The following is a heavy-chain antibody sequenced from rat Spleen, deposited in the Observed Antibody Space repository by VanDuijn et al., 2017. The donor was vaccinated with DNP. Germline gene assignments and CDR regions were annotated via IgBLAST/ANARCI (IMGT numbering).Heavy chain of an antibody. D-gene: IGHD4-1*01. J-gene: IGHJ4*01. Sequence: EVQLVESGGDLVQPGRSLKLSCVTSGFTFTDYWMTWIRQVPGKGLEGVASITCSVGTSYYVDSVKGRFTVSRDNAKSTLYLQMDSLRSEDTATYYCARHGNNYAMDAWGQGTSVTVSS. CDR3: ARHGNNYAMDA. CDR1: GFTFTDYW. CDR2: ITCSVGTS. V-gene: IGHV5-31*01.